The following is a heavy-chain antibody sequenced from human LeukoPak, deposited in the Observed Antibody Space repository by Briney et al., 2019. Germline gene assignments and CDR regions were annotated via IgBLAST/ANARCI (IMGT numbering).Heavy chain of an antibody. CDR1: GYTFTSYG. J-gene: IGHJ4*02. D-gene: IGHD2-15*01. CDR3: TGAYCSGGSCYDDY. Sequence: ASVKVSCKASGYTFTSYGISWVRQAPGQGLEWMGWISAYNGNTNYAQKLQGRVTMTIDTSTSTAYMELRSLRSDDTAVYYCTGAYCSGGSCYDDYWGQGTLVTVSS. V-gene: IGHV1-18*01. CDR2: ISAYNGNT.